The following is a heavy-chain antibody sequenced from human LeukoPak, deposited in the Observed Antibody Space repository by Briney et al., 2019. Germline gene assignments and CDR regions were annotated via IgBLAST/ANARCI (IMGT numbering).Heavy chain of an antibody. CDR2: INHSGST. CDR1: GGSFSGYY. V-gene: IGHV4-34*01. CDR3: AREYGDQGTRNFDY. Sequence: SETLSLTCAAYGGSFSGYYWSWIRQPPGKGLEWIGEINHSGSTNYNPSLKSRVTISVDTSKNQFSLKLISVTAADTAVYYCAREYGDQGTRNFDYWGQGGLVTVSS. D-gene: IGHD4-17*01. J-gene: IGHJ4*02.